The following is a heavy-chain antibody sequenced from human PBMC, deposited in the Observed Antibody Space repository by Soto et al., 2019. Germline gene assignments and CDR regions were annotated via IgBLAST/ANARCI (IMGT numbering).Heavy chain of an antibody. J-gene: IGHJ4*02. D-gene: IGHD2-15*01. Sequence: DVQLVESGGGFVQPGGSLRLSCAASGFTFSSYSMNWVRRTPGKGLEWVSYISDSSTTILYADSVKGRFTISRDNAKNSLNLQMNSLRAEDTAVYFCTRGFRYCSVDTCYSGGTLDYWGQGTLVTVSS. CDR1: GFTFSSYS. CDR3: TRGFRYCSVDTCYSGGTLDY. V-gene: IGHV3-48*01. CDR2: ISDSSTTI.